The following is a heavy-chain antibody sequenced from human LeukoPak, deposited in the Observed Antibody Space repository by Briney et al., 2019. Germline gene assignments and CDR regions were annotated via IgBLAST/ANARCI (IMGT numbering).Heavy chain of an antibody. CDR3: ARVSGSYTRFFDY. J-gene: IGHJ4*02. CDR1: GGTFSSYA. D-gene: IGHD1-26*01. Sequence: SVKVSCKASGGTFSSYAISWVRQAPGQGLEWMGGIIPIFGTANYAQKFQGRVTITAGESTSTAYMELSSLRSEDTAVYYCARVSGSYTRFFDYWGQGTLVTVSS. V-gene: IGHV1-69*13. CDR2: IIPIFGTA.